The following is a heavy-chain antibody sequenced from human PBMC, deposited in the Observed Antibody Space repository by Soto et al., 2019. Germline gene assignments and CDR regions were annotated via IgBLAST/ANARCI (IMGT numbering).Heavy chain of an antibody. J-gene: IGHJ4*02. CDR3: SRGSRWLRLYFDY. CDR1: GGSLSDYY. V-gene: IGHV4-34*01. Sequence: QVQLQQWGAGLLKPSESLSLTCAVYGGSLSDYYWNWIRQPPGKGLEWIGEINHSGSTNYKPSLKSRGTVSVDTSKNHLSLTVSSVTAADTAVYYCSRGSRWLRLYFDYWGQGTLVTVSS. CDR2: INHSGST. D-gene: IGHD5-12*01.